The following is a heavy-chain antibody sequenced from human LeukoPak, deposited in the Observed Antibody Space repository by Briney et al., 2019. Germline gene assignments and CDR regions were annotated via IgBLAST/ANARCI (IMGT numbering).Heavy chain of an antibody. D-gene: IGHD6-19*01. J-gene: IGHJ4*02. V-gene: IGHV1-69*13. CDR3: ARVAPSGGQKWGDYFDY. CDR1: GGTFSSYA. CDR2: IIPIFGTA. Sequence: GASVKVSCKASGGTFSSYAISWVRQAPGQGLEWMGGIIPIFGTANYAQKFQGRVTITADESTSTAYMELSSLRSEDTAVYYCARVAPSGGQKWGDYFDYWGQGTLVTVSS.